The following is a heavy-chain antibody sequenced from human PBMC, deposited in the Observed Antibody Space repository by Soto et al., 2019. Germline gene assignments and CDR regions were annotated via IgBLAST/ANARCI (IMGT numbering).Heavy chain of an antibody. Sequence: SETLSLTCAVYGGSFSGYHWSWIRQPPGKGLEWIGEINHSGSTNYNPSLKSRVTISVDTSKNQFSLKLSSVTAADTAVYYCASSPYSSGWYFYWGQGTLVTVSS. CDR2: INHSGST. D-gene: IGHD6-19*01. CDR1: GGSFSGYH. CDR3: ASSPYSSGWYFY. V-gene: IGHV4-34*01. J-gene: IGHJ4*02.